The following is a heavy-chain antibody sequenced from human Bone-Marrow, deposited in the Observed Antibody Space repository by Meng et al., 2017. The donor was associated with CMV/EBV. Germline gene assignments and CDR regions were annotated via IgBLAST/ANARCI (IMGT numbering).Heavy chain of an antibody. CDR2: IYWNDDK. D-gene: IGHD6-13*01. CDR3: AHASSSWYGGYYFDY. J-gene: IGHJ4*02. V-gene: IGHV2-5*01. CDR1: GFSLSTSGVG. Sequence: SGPTLVNPTQTLTLTCTFSGFSLSTSGVGVGWIRQPPGKALEWLALIYWNDDKRYSPSLKSRLTTTKDTSKTQVVLTMTNMDPVDTATYYCAHASSSWYGGYYFDYWGQGTLVTVSS.